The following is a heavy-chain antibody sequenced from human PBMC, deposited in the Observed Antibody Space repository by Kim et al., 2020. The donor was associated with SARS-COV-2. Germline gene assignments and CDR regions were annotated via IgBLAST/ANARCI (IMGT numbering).Heavy chain of an antibody. CDR1: GFTFSSYS. J-gene: IGHJ2*01. V-gene: IGHV3-30*04. CDR2: ISYDGSNN. CDR3: AREALGYFDV. Sequence: GGSLRLSCAASGFTFSSYSMHWVRQAPGKGLEWVAVISYDGSNNYYADSVKGLFTISRDNSKNMRYLQMNSLRAEATAEYCCAREALGYFDVGGRGTLAT.